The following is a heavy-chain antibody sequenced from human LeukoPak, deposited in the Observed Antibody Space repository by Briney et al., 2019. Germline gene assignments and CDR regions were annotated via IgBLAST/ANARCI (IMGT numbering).Heavy chain of an antibody. D-gene: IGHD3-10*01. CDR3: ARLASGRSPPPTRWAWFDS. J-gene: IGHJ5*01. CDR1: GDCISRSSSY. CDR2: IDFNGNA. V-gene: IGHV4-39*01. Sequence: NPSETLSLTCSVSGDCISRSSSYWGWIRQSPGKGLEWIASIDFNGNAEYNPSLKSRVTISVDTSKNQFSLKVTSLTTTDTAVYRCARLASGRSPPPTRWAWFDSWGQGTLVTVSS.